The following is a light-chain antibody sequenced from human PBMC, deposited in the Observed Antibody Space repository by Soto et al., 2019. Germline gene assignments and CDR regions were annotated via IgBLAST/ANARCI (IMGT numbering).Light chain of an antibody. V-gene: IGKV1-12*01. CDR2: GAS. CDR3: QQTSAFPRT. Sequence: DIQMTQSPPSVSASVGDRLTITCRASRDISNSLAWYQQTPGKAPKLLLRGASSLHRGVPSRFSGGGAGTEFTLTISSLQPEDFATYYCQQTSAFPRTFGQGTKV. J-gene: IGKJ1*01. CDR1: RDISNS.